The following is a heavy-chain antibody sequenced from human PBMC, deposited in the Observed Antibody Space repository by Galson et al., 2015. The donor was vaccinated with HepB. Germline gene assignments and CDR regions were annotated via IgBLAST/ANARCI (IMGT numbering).Heavy chain of an antibody. V-gene: IGHV3-33*01. CDR1: GLTFSSYG. CDR3: ARERINIADEGSALDI. CDR2: IWYDGSNK. Sequence: SLRLSCAASGLTFSSYGMHWVRQAPGKGLEWVAVIWYDGSNKNYADSVKGRFSIFRDNSKNTLYLQMNSPRAEDTAVYYCARERINIADEGSALDIWGQGTMVTVSS. D-gene: IGHD6-13*01. J-gene: IGHJ3*02.